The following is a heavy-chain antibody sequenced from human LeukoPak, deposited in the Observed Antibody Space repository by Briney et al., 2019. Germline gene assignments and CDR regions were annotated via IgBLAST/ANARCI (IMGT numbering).Heavy chain of an antibody. D-gene: IGHD4-11*01. CDR1: GFTFSRYW. V-gene: IGHV3-74*01. CDR2: INTDGRTI. Sequence: GGSLRLSCAASGFTFSRYWMHWVRQAPGKGLVWVSRINTDGRTITHADSVKGRFTISRDNAKNTLYLQMNSLRAEDTAVYYCVRSAFLTTEFYFDYWGHGTLVTVSS. J-gene: IGHJ4*01. CDR3: VRSAFLTTEFYFDY.